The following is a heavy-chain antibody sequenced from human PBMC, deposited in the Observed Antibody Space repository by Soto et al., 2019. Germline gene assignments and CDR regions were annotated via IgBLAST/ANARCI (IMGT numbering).Heavy chain of an antibody. J-gene: IGHJ4*02. V-gene: IGHV3-23*01. CDR1: GFTFSSYA. CDR3: SKDGYSAVVVPAAMGEAVNRSGFDN. D-gene: IGHD2-2*01. Sequence: GGSLRLSCAASGFTFSSYAMSWVRQAPGKGLEWVSAISGSGGSTYYADSVKGRFTISRDNSQNTLYLQMNSLRAEDTAVYYCSKDGYSAVVVPAAMGEAVNRSGFDNWGQGPLVTVSS. CDR2: ISGSGGST.